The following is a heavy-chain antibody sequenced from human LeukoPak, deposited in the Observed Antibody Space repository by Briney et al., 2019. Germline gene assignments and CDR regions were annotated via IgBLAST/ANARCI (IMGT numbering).Heavy chain of an antibody. CDR2: INPNSGGT. CDR1: GYTFTGYY. D-gene: IGHD3-3*01. CDR3: ARPNFWSGYYQGY. V-gene: IGHV1-2*02. J-gene: IGHJ4*02. Sequence: ASVKVSCKASGYTFTGYYMHWVRQAPGQGLEWMGWINPNSGGTNYAQKFQGRVTMTRDTSISTAYMELSRLRSDDTAVYDCARPNFWSGYYQGYWGQGTLVTVSS.